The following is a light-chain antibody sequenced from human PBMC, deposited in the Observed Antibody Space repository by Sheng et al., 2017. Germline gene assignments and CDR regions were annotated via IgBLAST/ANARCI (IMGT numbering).Light chain of an antibody. CDR1: RAIQNW. V-gene: IGKV1-27*01. Sequence: EMTQSPSSLSASVGDRVTITCRASRAIQNWVSWYQQKPGKVPRLLIYAASTLQPGVPTRFSGSVSGTDFTLTISGLQPDDAATYYCQKYNSALRTFGGGTKVEV. CDR3: QKYNSALRT. J-gene: IGKJ4*01. CDR2: AAS.